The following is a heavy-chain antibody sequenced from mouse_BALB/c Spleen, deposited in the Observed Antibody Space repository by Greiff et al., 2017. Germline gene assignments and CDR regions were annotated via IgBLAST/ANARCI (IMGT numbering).Heavy chain of an antibody. J-gene: IGHJ4*01. CDR3: TRGRGNYHAMDY. CDR2: ILPGSGST. D-gene: IGHD2-1*01. CDR1: GYTFSSYW. V-gene: IGHV1-9*01. Sequence: QVQLQQSGAELMKPGASVKISCKATGYTFSSYWIEWVKQRPGHGLEWIGEILPGSGSTNYNEKFKGKATFTADTSSNTAYMQLSSLTSEDSAVYYCTRGRGNYHAMDYWGQGTSVTVSS.